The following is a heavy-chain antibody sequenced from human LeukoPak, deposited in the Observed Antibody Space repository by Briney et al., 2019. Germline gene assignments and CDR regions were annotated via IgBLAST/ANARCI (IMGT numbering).Heavy chain of an antibody. CDR1: GGSFSGYY. J-gene: IGHJ6*03. CDR3: ARGLPSSYYYYYYMDV. CDR2: INHSGST. Sequence: PSETLSLTCAVYGGSFSGYYWSWIRQPPGKGLEWIGEINHSGSTNYNPSLKSRVTISVDTSKNQFSLKLCSVTAADTAVYYCARGLPSSYYYYYYMDVWGKGTTVTVSS. D-gene: IGHD6-13*01. V-gene: IGHV4-34*01.